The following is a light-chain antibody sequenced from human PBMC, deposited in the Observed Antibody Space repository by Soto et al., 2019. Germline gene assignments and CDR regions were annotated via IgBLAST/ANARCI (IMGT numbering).Light chain of an antibody. CDR1: ENVGTN. V-gene: IGKV3D-15*01. CDR2: GSS. J-gene: IGKJ4*01. Sequence: IVLTQSPATLSVSPGERVTLSCRARENVGTNLACYQQRPGQPPRLLIYGSSTRATGISATFSGSGSRTEFTLTISSLQSEDSAVYYCQQYNNWGLSFGGGTRVEIK. CDR3: QQYNNWGLS.